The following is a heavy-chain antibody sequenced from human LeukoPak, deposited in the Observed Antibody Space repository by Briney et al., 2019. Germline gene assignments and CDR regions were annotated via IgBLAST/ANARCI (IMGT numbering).Heavy chain of an antibody. Sequence: ASVKVSCKASGYTFTSYDINWVRQATGQGLEWMGWMNPNSGNTGYAQKFQGRVTMTRNTSISTAYMELSSLRSEDTAVYYCTREYSSSWYFYYYYMDVWGKGTTVTVSS. CDR3: TREYSSSWYFYYYYMDV. D-gene: IGHD6-13*01. CDR1: GYTFTSYD. J-gene: IGHJ6*03. V-gene: IGHV1-8*01. CDR2: MNPNSGNT.